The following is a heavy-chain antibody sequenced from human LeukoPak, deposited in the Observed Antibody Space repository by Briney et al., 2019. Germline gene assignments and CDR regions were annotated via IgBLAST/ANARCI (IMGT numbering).Heavy chain of an antibody. Sequence: PSQTLSLTCTVSGGSNSSSSYYWGWIRQPPGKGLEWIGTFYYSGSTYYNPSLKSRVTISVDTSKNQFSLKLNSVTAADTAVYYCARRGGWYYFDHWGQGTLVTVSS. J-gene: IGHJ4*02. CDR1: GGSNSSSSYY. CDR3: ARRGGWYYFDH. D-gene: IGHD6-19*01. V-gene: IGHV4-39*01. CDR2: FYYSGST.